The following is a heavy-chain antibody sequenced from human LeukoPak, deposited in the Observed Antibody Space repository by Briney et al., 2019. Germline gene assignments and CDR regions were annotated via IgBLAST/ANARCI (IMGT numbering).Heavy chain of an antibody. J-gene: IGHJ4*02. CDR2: IVVGSGNT. CDR3: AAVSYYYDSSGYKEN. V-gene: IGHV1-58*02. Sequence: ASVKVSCKASGFTLTSSAMQWVRQARGQRLEWIGWIVVGSGNTNYAQRFQERVTITRDMSTSTAYMELSSLRSEDTAVYYCAAVSYYYDSSGYKENWGQGTLVTVSS. CDR1: GFTLTSSA. D-gene: IGHD3-22*01.